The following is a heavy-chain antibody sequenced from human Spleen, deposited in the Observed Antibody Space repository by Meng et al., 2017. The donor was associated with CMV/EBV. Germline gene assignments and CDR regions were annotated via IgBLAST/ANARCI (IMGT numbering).Heavy chain of an antibody. CDR1: GYTFTSYY. CDR2: INPNSGGT. D-gene: IGHD2-2*01. Sequence: ASVKVSCKASGYTFTSYYMHWVRQAPGQGLEWMGWINPNSGGTNYAQKFQGRVTMTRDTSISTAYMELSRLRSDDTAVYYCARYCSSTSCPHNWFDPWGQGTLVTVSS. CDR3: ARYCSSTSCPHNWFDP. J-gene: IGHJ5*02. V-gene: IGHV1-2*02.